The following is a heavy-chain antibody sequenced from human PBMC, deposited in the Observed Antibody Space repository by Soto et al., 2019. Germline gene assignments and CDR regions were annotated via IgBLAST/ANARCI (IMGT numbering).Heavy chain of an antibody. CDR2: IYYSGST. V-gene: IGHV4-39*01. D-gene: IGHD3-9*01. Sequence: SETLSLTCAVSGGSISSSSYYWGWIRQPPGKGLEWIGSIYYSGSTYYNPSLKSRVTISVDTSKNQFSLKLSSVTAADTAVYYCARHCDILTVCMDVWGQGTTVTVYS. CDR3: ARHCDILTVCMDV. J-gene: IGHJ6*02. CDR1: GGSISSSSYY.